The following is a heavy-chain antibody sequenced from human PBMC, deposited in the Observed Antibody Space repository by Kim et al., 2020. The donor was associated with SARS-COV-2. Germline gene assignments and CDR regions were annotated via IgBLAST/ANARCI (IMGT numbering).Heavy chain of an antibody. CDR2: ISWDGGST. V-gene: IGHV3-43*02. Sequence: GGSLRLSCAASGFTFDDYAMHWVRQAPGKGLEWVSLISWDGGSTYYADSVKGRFTISRDNSKNSLYLQMNSLRTEDTALYYCAKDLSYDSSGYYTAFDYWGPRTLVTVSS. D-gene: IGHD3-22*01. J-gene: IGHJ4*02. CDR1: GFTFDDYA. CDR3: AKDLSYDSSGYYTAFDY.